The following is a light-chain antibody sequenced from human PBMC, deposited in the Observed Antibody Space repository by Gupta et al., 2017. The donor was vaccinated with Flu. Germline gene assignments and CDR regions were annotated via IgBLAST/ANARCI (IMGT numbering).Light chain of an antibody. Sequence: TSSDICSYKYVSWYQQHPGKAPQLLIYDVTNRPSGVSTRFSGSKSGDTASLTISGLQAEDEADYYCSSCTSSTTLVFGGGTRLTVL. J-gene: IGLJ2*01. CDR2: DVT. CDR1: SSDICSYKY. V-gene: IGLV2-14*01. CDR3: SSCTSSTTLV.